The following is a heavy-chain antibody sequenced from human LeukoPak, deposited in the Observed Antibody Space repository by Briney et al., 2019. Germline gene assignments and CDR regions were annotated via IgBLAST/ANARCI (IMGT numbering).Heavy chain of an antibody. D-gene: IGHD3-10*01. V-gene: IGHV3-21*01. Sequence: GGSLRLSCAASGFTFRSYSMNWVRQAPGKGLEWVSSISSSSSYIYYADSVKGRFTISRDNAKNSLYLQMNSLRAEDTAVYYCARGYYYGSGSYYSRLVGSWFDPWGQGTLVTVSS. CDR1: GFTFRSYS. CDR3: ARGYYYGSGSYYSRLVGSWFDP. CDR2: ISSSSSYI. J-gene: IGHJ5*02.